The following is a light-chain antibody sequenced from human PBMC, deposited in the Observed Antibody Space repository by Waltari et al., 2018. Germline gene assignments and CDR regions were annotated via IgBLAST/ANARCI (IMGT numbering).Light chain of an antibody. CDR3: QQYHTLLS. CDR1: EDIKNY. CDR2: EAS. V-gene: IGKV1-33*01. J-gene: IGKJ4*01. Sequence: DIQMTQSPSSLSASVGDRVTITCQASEDIKNYLNWYQQKPGTAPKLLIYEASNLQTGVPSRFSGGGFGTDFTLTISGLQPEDIATYFCQQYHTLLSFGGGTKVELK.